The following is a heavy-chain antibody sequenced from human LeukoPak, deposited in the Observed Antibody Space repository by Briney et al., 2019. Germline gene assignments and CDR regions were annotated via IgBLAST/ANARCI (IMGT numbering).Heavy chain of an antibody. Sequence: GWALRLSCVASRWTLRHYEMNWVRQAPGKGLAGVSYISSSGSTIYYADSVKGRFTISRDNAKNSLYLQMNSLRAEDTAVYYCAELGSTMIGGVWGKGTTVTISS. D-gene: IGHD3-10*02. CDR3: AELGSTMIGGV. V-gene: IGHV3-48*03. CDR2: ISSSGSTI. J-gene: IGHJ6*04. CDR1: RWTLRHYE.